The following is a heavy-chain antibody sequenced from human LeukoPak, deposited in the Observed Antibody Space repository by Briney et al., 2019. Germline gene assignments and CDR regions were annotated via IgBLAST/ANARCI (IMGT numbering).Heavy chain of an antibody. CDR1: GVSVSSYY. CDR2: LSHSGSS. CDR3: GRARYANAWYAFDI. D-gene: IGHD2-2*01. J-gene: IGHJ3*02. V-gene: IGHV4-59*02. Sequence: PSETLSLTCTVSGVSVSSYYWSWIRQPPGRGLEWIGYLSHSGSSDSNPSLKSRVTILVDTSKNQFSLKLTSVTAADTAVYYCGRARYANAWYAFDIWGQGTMVTVSS.